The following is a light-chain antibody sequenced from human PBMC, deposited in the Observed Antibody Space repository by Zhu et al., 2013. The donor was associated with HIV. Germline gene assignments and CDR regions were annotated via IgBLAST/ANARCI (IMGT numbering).Light chain of an antibody. CDR3: QKYNSVPPIFT. CDR1: QGISTF. Sequence: AIWLTQSPSLLSASTGDRITITCRASQGISTFLAWYRQIPGEAPELLTYPTSTLQSGVPSRFSGSGSGTDFTLTISSLQSEDFATYYCQKYNSVPPIFTFGPGTKVDIK. V-gene: IGKV1D-8*02. J-gene: IGKJ3*01. CDR2: PTS.